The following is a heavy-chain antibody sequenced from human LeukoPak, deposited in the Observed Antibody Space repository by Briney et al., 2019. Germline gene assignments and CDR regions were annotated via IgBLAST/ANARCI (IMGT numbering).Heavy chain of an antibody. V-gene: IGHV4-59*01. Sequence: PSEPLSLTCTVSGGSISSYYWCWIRQPPGKTLDSIGYIYYSGSTNYNPSLKSRVTISVDSSKIQFSLKLSSVTAADTAVYYCARERYYDSSGYYTSYFDYWGQGTLVTVSS. CDR3: ARERYYDSSGYYTSYFDY. CDR2: IYYSGST. D-gene: IGHD3-22*01. J-gene: IGHJ4*02. CDR1: GGSISSYY.